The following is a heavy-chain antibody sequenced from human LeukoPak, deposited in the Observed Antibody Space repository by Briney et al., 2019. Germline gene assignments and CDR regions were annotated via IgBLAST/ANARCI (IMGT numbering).Heavy chain of an antibody. J-gene: IGHJ4*02. V-gene: IGHV1-2*02. CDR3: ARAIAVAGTGGY. D-gene: IGHD6-19*01. CDR1: GYTFTGYY. Sequence: ASVKVSCKASGYTFTGYYMHWVRQAPGQGLEWMGWINPNSGGTNYARKFQGRVTMTRDTSISTAYMELSRLRSDDTAVYYCARAIAVAGTGGYWGQGTLVTVSS. CDR2: INPNSGGT.